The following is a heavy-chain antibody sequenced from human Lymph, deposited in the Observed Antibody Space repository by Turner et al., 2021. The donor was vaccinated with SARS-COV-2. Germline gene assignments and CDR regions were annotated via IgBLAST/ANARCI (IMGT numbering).Heavy chain of an antibody. Sequence: EVQLVESGGGRVKPGGSLRLSCAASGFTLSTYSMNWVRQAPGKGLEWISSISSSSSYIYYADSVKGRFTISRDDAKNSLYLQMNSLRAEDTAVYYCARDIPTTADYFDYWGQGTLVTVSS. J-gene: IGHJ4*02. CDR2: ISSSSSYI. D-gene: IGHD4-17*01. CDR3: ARDIPTTADYFDY. CDR1: GFTLSTYS. V-gene: IGHV3-21*01.